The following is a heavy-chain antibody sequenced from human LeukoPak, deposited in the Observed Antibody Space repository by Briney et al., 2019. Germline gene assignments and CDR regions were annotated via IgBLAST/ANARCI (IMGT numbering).Heavy chain of an antibody. Sequence: SETLSLTCTVSGGSISSSSYYWGWIRQPPGKGLEWIGSIYYSGSTYYNPSLRSRVTISVDTSKNQFSLKLSSVTAADTAVYYCARGVDIVRGVTFDYWGQGTLVTVSS. D-gene: IGHD3-10*01. V-gene: IGHV4-39*07. CDR1: GGSISSSSYY. CDR3: ARGVDIVRGVTFDY. CDR2: IYYSGST. J-gene: IGHJ4*02.